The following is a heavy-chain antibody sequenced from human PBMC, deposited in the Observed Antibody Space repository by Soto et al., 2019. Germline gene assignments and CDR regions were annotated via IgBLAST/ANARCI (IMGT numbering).Heavy chain of an antibody. CDR1: GFTFDDYA. J-gene: IGHJ4*02. V-gene: IGHV3-9*01. CDR2: ISWNSGSI. CDR3: AADKGDSYGYGNY. Sequence: LRLSCAASGFTFDDYAMHWVRQAPGKGLEWVSGISWNSGSIGYADSVKGRFTISRDNAKNSLYLQMNSLRAEDTALYYCAADKGDSYGYGNYWGQGTLVTVSS. D-gene: IGHD5-18*01.